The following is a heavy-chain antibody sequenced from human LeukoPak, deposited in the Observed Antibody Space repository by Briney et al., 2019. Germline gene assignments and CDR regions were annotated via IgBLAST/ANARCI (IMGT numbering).Heavy chain of an antibody. D-gene: IGHD4-11*01. CDR3: ARAMTTVTTRWFDP. Sequence: GGSLRLSCAASGFTFSSYGMHWVRQAPGKGLEWVAFIRYDGSNKYYADSVKGRFTISRDNSKDTLYLQMNSLRAEDTAVYYCARAMTTVTTRWFDPWGQGTLVTVS. CDR2: IRYDGSNK. CDR1: GFTFSSYG. V-gene: IGHV3-30*02. J-gene: IGHJ5*02.